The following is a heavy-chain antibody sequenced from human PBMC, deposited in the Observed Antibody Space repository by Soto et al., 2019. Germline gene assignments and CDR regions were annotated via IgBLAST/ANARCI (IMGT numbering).Heavy chain of an antibody. Sequence: EVQLVESGGGLVQPGGSLRLSCAASGFSFSRSWMHWVRQDPGKGLEWVSRINYNGRSISYADSVKGRFTISRNNANNTLYLEMTSLRAEDTALYYCARDGPEDSPEARGFDFWGQGTPVTVSS. CDR2: INYNGRSI. V-gene: IGHV3-74*01. D-gene: IGHD2-15*01. CDR1: GFSFSRSW. CDR3: ARDGPEDSPEARGFDF. J-gene: IGHJ4*02.